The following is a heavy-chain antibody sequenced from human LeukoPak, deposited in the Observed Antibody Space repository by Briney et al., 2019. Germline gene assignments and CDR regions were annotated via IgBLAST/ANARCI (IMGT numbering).Heavy chain of an antibody. CDR1: GYTFTASY. Sequence: ASVKVSCKASGYTFTASYMHWVRQAPGQGLEWMGWIHPGSGVTVYAQNFQGRVTITRDTSISTAYMDLTSLKSDDTAVYYCASYGSGYNWLDPWAREPWSPSPQ. CDR3: ASYGSGYNWLDP. CDR2: IHPGSGVT. V-gene: IGHV1-2*02. J-gene: IGHJ5*02. D-gene: IGHD3-10*01.